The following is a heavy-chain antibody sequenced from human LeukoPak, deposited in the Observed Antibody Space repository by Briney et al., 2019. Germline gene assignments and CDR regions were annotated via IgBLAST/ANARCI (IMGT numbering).Heavy chain of an antibody. CDR1: EFTFSNYW. CDR2: IKQDGSEK. V-gene: IGHV3-7*01. CDR3: ARGSLYHYYYMDV. Sequence: GRSLRLSCAASEFTFSNYWMNWVRQAPGKGLEWVANIKQDGSEKYYVDSVKGRFTISRDNAKNSLYLQMNNLRAEDTAVYYCARGSLYHYYYMDVWGKGTTVTVSS. J-gene: IGHJ6*03.